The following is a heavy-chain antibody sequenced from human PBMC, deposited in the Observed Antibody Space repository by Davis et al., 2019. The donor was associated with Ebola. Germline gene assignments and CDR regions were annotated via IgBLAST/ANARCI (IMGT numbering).Heavy chain of an antibody. D-gene: IGHD6-13*01. CDR1: GFIFSNYW. V-gene: IGHV3-73*01. Sequence: GESLKISCAASGFIFSNYWMSWVRQAPGKGLEWVGRIRSKANSYATAYAASVKGRFTISRDNAKNSLYLQMNSLRAEDTAVYYCASRPLGAAVGTLDSWGQGTLVTVSS. CDR3: ASRPLGAAVGTLDS. CDR2: IRSKANSYAT. J-gene: IGHJ4*02.